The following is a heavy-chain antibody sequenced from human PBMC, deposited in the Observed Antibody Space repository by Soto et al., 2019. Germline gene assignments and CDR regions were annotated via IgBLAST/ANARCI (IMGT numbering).Heavy chain of an antibody. V-gene: IGHV1-18*01. CDR3: AREYSSDYYYYYMDV. D-gene: IGHD6-19*01. Sequence: ASVKVSCKASGYTFTSYGISWVRQAPGQGLEWMGWISAYNGNTNYAQKLQGRITMTTDTSTSTAYMELRSLRSDDTAVYYCAREYSSDYYYYYMDVWGKGTTVTVS. CDR1: GYTFTSYG. J-gene: IGHJ6*03. CDR2: ISAYNGNT.